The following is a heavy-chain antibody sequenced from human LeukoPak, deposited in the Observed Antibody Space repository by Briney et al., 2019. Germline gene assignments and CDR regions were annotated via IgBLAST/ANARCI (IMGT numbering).Heavy chain of an antibody. J-gene: IGHJ4*02. D-gene: IGHD4-17*01. CDR2: IRSKANDHAT. CDR1: GFTFSGSA. V-gene: IGHV3-73*01. Sequence: QPGGSLRLSCAGSGFTFSGSAMHWVRQSPGKGLEWVGRIRSKANDHATAYAASVRGRFTISRDDSENTAYLQMNSLKTEDTAIYYCTRRLMTTVNDCWGQGTLVTVSS. CDR3: TRRLMTTVNDC.